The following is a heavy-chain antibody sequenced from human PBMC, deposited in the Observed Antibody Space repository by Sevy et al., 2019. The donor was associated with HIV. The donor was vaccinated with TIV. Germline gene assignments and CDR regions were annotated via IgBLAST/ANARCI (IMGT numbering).Heavy chain of an antibody. D-gene: IGHD2-21*02. J-gene: IGHJ4*02. CDR1: GFTFSNYD. CDR3: ARLVSCGGDCYYLDS. Sequence: GGSLRLSCAASGFTFSNYDLHWVRQAPGKGLDWVAVISHDGRYKNYADSVKVRFTISRENLRNTLFLQMDSLRPDDTAVYFCARLVSCGGDCYYLDSWGQGALVTVSS. CDR2: ISHDGRYK. V-gene: IGHV3-30*03.